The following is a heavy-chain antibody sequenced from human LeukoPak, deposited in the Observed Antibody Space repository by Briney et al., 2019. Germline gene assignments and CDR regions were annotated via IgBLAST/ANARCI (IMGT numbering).Heavy chain of an antibody. CDR1: GFTFSSYG. V-gene: IGHV3-23*01. J-gene: IGHJ4*02. CDR2: ISGSGANI. D-gene: IGHD2-15*01. Sequence: GSLRLSCVASGFTFSSYGMSWVRQAPGKGLEWVSTISGSGANIYYADSVKGRFTVSRENSKNTLYLQVNSLRLEDTAVYYCAKHEYCSGGSCYLDYWGQGTLVTVSS. CDR3: AKHEYCSGGSCYLDY.